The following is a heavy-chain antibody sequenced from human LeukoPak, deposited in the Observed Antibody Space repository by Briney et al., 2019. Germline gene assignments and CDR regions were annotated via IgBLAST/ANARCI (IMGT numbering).Heavy chain of an antibody. CDR1: GYTFTGYY. CDR3: ARDPSLRYFDWLSINGFDR. Sequence: ASVKVSCKASGYTFTGYYMHWVRQAPGQGLEWMGWINPNSGGTNYAQKFQGRVTMTRDTSISTAYMELSRLRSDHTAVYYCARDPSLRYFDWLSINGFDRWFQGTLVSVSS. CDR2: INPNSGGT. V-gene: IGHV1-2*02. D-gene: IGHD3-9*01. J-gene: IGHJ5*02.